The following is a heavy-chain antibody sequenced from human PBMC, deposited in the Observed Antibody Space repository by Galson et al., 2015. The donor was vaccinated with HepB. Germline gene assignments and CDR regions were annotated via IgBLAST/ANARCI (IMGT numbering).Heavy chain of an antibody. CDR3: ATLTPDYYYYGMDV. CDR2: ISSSSSTI. CDR1: GFTFSSYS. D-gene: IGHD3-9*01. V-gene: IGHV3-48*02. J-gene: IGHJ6*02. Sequence: SLRLSCAASGFTFSSYSMNWVRQAPGKGLEWVSYISSSSSTIYYADSVKGRFTISRDNAKNSLYLQMNSLRDEDTAVYYCATLTPDYYYYGMDVWGQGTTVTVSS.